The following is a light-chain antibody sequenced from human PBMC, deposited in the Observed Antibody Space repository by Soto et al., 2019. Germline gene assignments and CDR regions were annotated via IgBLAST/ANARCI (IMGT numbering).Light chain of an antibody. Sequence: EIVLTQSPATLSLSPGERATLSCRASQSVSSNLAWYQQKPGQAPRLLIYGASRRATGIPDRFSGSGSGTDFTLSISRLEPEDFAVYWCQHYGNSPTFGQGTKVDI. J-gene: IGKJ1*01. CDR1: QSVSSN. CDR2: GAS. CDR3: QHYGNSPT. V-gene: IGKV3-20*01.